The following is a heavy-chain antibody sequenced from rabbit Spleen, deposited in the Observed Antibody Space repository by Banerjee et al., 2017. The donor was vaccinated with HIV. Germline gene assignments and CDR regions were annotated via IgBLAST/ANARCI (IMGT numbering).Heavy chain of an antibody. D-gene: IGHD8-1*01. V-gene: IGHV1S45*01. J-gene: IGHJ6*01. CDR3: ARDTGTSFSTYGMDL. CDR1: GFSISSTYW. Sequence: QEQLVESGGGLVQPEGSLTLTCTASGFSISSTYWICWVRQAPGKGLEWIGCIYTGGSGGIYYASWTKGRFTISKTSSTTVTLQMTSLTAADTATYFCARDTGTSFSTYGMDLWGQGTLVTVS. CDR2: IYTGGSGGI.